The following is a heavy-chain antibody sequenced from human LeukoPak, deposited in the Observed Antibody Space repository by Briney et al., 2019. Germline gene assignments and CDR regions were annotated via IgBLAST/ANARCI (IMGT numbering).Heavy chain of an antibody. CDR3: ARATAPITIFGVVIDPVDAFDI. V-gene: IGHV4-59*08. D-gene: IGHD3-3*01. CDR1: SGSISSYY. CDR2: IYYSGST. J-gene: IGHJ3*02. Sequence: SETLSLTCTVSSGSISSYYWGWLRPPQGKGLEWCGYIYYSGSTNYNPSLKSRVTISVDTSKNQYSLKLSSVTAADTAVYYCARATAPITIFGVVIDPVDAFDIWGQGTMVTVSS.